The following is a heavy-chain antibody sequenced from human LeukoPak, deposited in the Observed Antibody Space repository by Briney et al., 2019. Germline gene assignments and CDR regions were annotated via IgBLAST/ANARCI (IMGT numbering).Heavy chain of an antibody. D-gene: IGHD6-13*01. CDR3: AKDHRHSSSWYLESDSYFDY. CDR2: ISGSGGST. J-gene: IGHJ4*02. CDR1: GFTFSSYA. Sequence: GGSLLLSCAASGFTFSSYAMSWVRPAPGKGLEWVSAISGSGGSTYYADSVKGRFTISRDNSKNTLYLQMNSLRAEDTAVYYCAKDHRHSSSWYLESDSYFDYWGQGTLVTVSS. V-gene: IGHV3-23*01.